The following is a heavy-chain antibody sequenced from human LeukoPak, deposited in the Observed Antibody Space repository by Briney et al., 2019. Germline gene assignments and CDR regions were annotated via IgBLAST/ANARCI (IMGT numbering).Heavy chain of an antibody. CDR1: GYTFTGYY. Sequence: ASVKVSCKASGYTFTGYYMHWVRQAPGQGLEWMGWINPNSGGTNYAQKFQGRVTMTGDTSISTAYMELSRLRSDDTAVYYCAREEGYCSSTSCSAPFDYWGQGTLVTVSS. CDR2: INPNSGGT. J-gene: IGHJ4*02. D-gene: IGHD2-2*01. CDR3: AREEGYCSSTSCSAPFDY. V-gene: IGHV1-2*02.